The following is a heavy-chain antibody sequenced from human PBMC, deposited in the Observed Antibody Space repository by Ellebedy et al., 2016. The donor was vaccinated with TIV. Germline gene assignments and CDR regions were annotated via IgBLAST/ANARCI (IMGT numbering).Heavy chain of an antibody. Sequence: GESLKISCAASGFSFSYSWMTWVRQAPGKGLEWVATIKHDGSEKYYVDSLKGRFTISRDNAKDSLYLQLSSLRDEDTAVYYCARGHSSGWTMGGDYWGQGTLVTVSS. CDR1: GFSFSYSW. J-gene: IGHJ4*02. D-gene: IGHD6-19*01. CDR3: ARGHSSGWTMGGDY. CDR2: IKHDGSEK. V-gene: IGHV3-7*01.